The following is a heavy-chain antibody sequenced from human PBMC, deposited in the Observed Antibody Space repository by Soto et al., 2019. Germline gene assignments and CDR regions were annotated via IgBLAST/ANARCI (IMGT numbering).Heavy chain of an antibody. V-gene: IGHV1-3*01. CDR3: ASGVPGYFDN. Sequence: QVKLVQSGAEVKKPGASVKVSCKASGYSFSSYAMHWVRQAPGQRLEWLGWINAGSGYTKYSQKFHGRVTLTRDTAETTAYMELSSLRAEDTAVYCCASGVPGYFDNWGQGTLVTVSS. CDR1: GYSFSSYA. J-gene: IGHJ4*02. D-gene: IGHD3-10*01. CDR2: INAGSGYT.